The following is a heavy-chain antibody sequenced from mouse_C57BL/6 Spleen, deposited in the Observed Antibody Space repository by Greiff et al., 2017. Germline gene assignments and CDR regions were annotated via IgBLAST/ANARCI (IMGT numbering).Heavy chain of an antibody. CDR3: ARDGGYFDV. CDR1: GFTFSDYY. J-gene: IGHJ1*03. Sequence: DVKLVESGGDLVKPGGSLKLSCAASGFTFSDYYMAWVRPVPEKGLEWVANINYDGSSTYYLDSLKSRFIISRDNAKNILYLQMSSLKSEDTATXYCARDGGYFDVWGTGTTVTVSS. CDR2: INYDGSST. V-gene: IGHV5-16*01.